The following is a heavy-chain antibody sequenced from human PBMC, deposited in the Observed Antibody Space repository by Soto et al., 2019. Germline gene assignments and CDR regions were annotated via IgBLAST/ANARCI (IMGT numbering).Heavy chain of an antibody. V-gene: IGHV3-9*01. CDR1: GFTFDHYA. CDR3: ATDYRGNHGIDF. CDR2: ISYDSGAI. Sequence: EVQLVESGGGLVQPGRSLRLSCAASGFTFDHYAMHWVRQAPGKGLEWVSGISYDSGAIDYADSVKGRFTISRDNTRNSLFLQLNSLRTDDTAFYYCATDYRGNHGIDFWGLGTRVTGSS. J-gene: IGHJ4*02. D-gene: IGHD4-17*01.